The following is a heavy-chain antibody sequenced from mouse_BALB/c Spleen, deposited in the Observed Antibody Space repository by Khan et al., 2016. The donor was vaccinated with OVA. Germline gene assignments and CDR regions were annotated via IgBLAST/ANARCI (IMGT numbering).Heavy chain of an antibody. CDR2: INTHSGVP. Sequence: QIQLVQSGPELKKPGETVRISCKASGYTFTTAGMQWVQKMPGKGLKWIGWINTHSGVPKYAEDFKGRFAFSLETSASTAYLQIGNLKNEDTATYFCARSPTMMYAMDYWGQGTSVTVSS. V-gene: IGHV9-4*02. D-gene: IGHD2-4*01. J-gene: IGHJ4*01. CDR3: ARSPTMMYAMDY. CDR1: GYTFTTAG.